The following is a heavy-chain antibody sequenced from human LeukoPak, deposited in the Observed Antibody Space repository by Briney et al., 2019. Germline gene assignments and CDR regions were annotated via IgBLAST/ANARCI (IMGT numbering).Heavy chain of an antibody. V-gene: IGHV1-2*02. Sequence: ASVKVSCKASGYTFTGYYMHWVRQAPGQGLEWMGWVNPNSGGTNYAQKFQGRVTMTRDTSISTAYMELSRLRSDDTAVYYSARDWDPLRDFWSGYYTGHNWFDPWGQGTLVTVSS. J-gene: IGHJ5*02. CDR2: VNPNSGGT. D-gene: IGHD3-3*01. CDR1: GYTFTGYY. CDR3: ARDWDPLRDFWSGYYTGHNWFDP.